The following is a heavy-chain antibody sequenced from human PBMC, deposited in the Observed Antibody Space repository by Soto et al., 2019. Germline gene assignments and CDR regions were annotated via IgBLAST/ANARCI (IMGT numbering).Heavy chain of an antibody. CDR1: GGSISIGGYS. CDR2: IYHSGST. D-gene: IGHD5-18*01. V-gene: IGHV4-30-2*01. Sequence: SETLSLTCAVSGGSISIGGYSWSCIRQPPGKGLEWIGYIYHSGSTYYNPSLKSRVTISVDRSKNQFSLKLSSVTAADTAVYYCARGDTAMVTYDYWGQGTLVTVSS. J-gene: IGHJ4*02. CDR3: ARGDTAMVTYDY.